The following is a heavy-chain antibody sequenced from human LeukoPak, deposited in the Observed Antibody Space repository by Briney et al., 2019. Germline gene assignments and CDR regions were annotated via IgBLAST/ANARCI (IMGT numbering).Heavy chain of an antibody. V-gene: IGHV1-2*02. J-gene: IGHJ4*02. CDR1: GYTFTGYY. D-gene: IGHD3-10*01. CDR3: ARAGSITTVRGVIKY. Sequence: ASVKVSCKASGYTFTGYYMHWVRQAPGQGLEWMGWINPNSGGTNYAQKFQGRVTMTRDTSISTAYMELSRLRSDDTAVYYCARAGSITTVRGVIKYWGQGTLVTVSS. CDR2: INPNSGGT.